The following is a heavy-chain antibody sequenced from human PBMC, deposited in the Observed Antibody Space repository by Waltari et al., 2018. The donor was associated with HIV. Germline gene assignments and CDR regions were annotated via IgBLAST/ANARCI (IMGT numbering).Heavy chain of an antibody. Sequence: GPGLVKPSETLSLTCTVSGGSLSYYYWSWIRQPPGKGLEWIGYIYYSGSTAYNPSLKSRVSISVDTSKNQFSLKLSSVTAADTAVYYCARDHKYASGLPDSWGQGTLVTVSS. CDR2: IYYSGST. CDR1: GGSLSYYY. J-gene: IGHJ4*02. D-gene: IGHD3-10*01. V-gene: IGHV4-59*01. CDR3: ARDHKYASGLPDS.